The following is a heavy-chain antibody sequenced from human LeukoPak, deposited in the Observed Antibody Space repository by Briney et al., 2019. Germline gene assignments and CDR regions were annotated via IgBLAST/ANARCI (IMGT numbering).Heavy chain of an antibody. D-gene: IGHD4-23*01. Sequence: GGSLRLSCAASGFTFSSYSMNWVRQAPGKGLEWVSYISSSSSTIFYADSVKGRFTISRDNAKNSLYLQMNSLRDEDTAVYYCARKVDGNSYYFDYWGQGTLVTVSS. CDR2: ISSSSSTI. CDR1: GFTFSSYS. CDR3: ARKVDGNSYYFDY. V-gene: IGHV3-48*02. J-gene: IGHJ4*02.